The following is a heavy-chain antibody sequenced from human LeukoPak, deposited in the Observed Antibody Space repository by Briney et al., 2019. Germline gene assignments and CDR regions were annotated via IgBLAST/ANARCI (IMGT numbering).Heavy chain of an antibody. D-gene: IGHD2-2*01. V-gene: IGHV3-9*01. Sequence: GGSLRLSCAASGFTFDDYARHWVQQAPGKGLEWVSGISWNSGSIGYADSVKGRFTISRDNAKNSLYLQMNSLRAEDTALYYCAKDIERYYCSSTSCYYYGMDVWGQGTTVTVSS. CDR1: GFTFDDYA. CDR2: ISWNSGSI. J-gene: IGHJ6*02. CDR3: AKDIERYYCSSTSCYYYGMDV.